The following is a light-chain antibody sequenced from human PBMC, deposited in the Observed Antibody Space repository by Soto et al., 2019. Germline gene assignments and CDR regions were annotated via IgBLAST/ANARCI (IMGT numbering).Light chain of an antibody. V-gene: IGLV2-14*01. CDR1: SSDVGGYNY. Sequence: QSVLPQPASVSGSPGQSITISCTGTSSDVGGYNYVSWYQQHPGKAPKLMIYEVSNRPSGVSNRFSGSKSGNTASLTISGLQAEDEADYYCSSYTSSSTNVFGNGTKVTGL. J-gene: IGLJ1*01. CDR3: SSYTSSSTNV. CDR2: EVS.